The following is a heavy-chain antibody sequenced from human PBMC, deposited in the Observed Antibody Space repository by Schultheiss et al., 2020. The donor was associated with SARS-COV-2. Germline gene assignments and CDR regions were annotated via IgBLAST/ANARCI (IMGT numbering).Heavy chain of an antibody. D-gene: IGHD3-10*01. CDR2: TYYRSKWSS. Sequence: SQTLSLTCAISGDSVSSTSAAWNWIRQSPSRGLEWLGRTYYRSKWSSDYADSVRSRIIVNPDTSTNQFSLQLNSVTPEDTAVYYCARGIHYFDSWGQETLVTVSS. J-gene: IGHJ4*02. CDR1: GDSVSSTSAA. V-gene: IGHV6-1*01. CDR3: ARGIHYFDS.